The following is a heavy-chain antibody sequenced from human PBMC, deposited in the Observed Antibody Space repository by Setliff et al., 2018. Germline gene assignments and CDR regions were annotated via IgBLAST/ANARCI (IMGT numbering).Heavy chain of an antibody. CDR1: GGTFSSYA. V-gene: IGHV1-69*06. CDR2: IIPIFGTA. D-gene: IGHD3-3*01. CDR3: ARGRHPPWSGYPYYYMDV. Sequence: PGASVKVSCKASGGTFSSYAISWVRQAPGQGLEWMGRIIPIFGTANYAQKFQGRVTITADKSTSTAYMELSSLRSEDTAVYYCARGRHPPWSGYPYYYMDVWGKGTTVTVSS. J-gene: IGHJ6*03.